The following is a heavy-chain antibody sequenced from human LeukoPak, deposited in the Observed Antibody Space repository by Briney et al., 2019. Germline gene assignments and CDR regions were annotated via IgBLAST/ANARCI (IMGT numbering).Heavy chain of an antibody. D-gene: IGHD6-19*01. J-gene: IGHJ4*02. CDR1: GFTFSSYG. CDR2: ISYDGSNK. Sequence: GGSLRLSCAASGFTFSSYGMQWVRQDPGKGLEWVAVISYDGSNKYYADSVKGRFTISRDNSKNTLYLQMNSLRAEDTAVYYCAKDGAVAGIGYWGQGTLVTVSS. CDR3: AKDGAVAGIGY. V-gene: IGHV3-30*18.